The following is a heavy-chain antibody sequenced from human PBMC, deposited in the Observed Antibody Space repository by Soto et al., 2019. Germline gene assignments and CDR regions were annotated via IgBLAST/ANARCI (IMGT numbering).Heavy chain of an antibody. D-gene: IGHD3-16*02. Sequence: QVQLQESGPGLVKPSQTLSLTCTVSGGSISSGDDYWSWIRQPPGKGLEWIGYIYYSGSTYHNPSLKSRINISADTSKNQFSMKLSSVTAADTAVYYCARATRYDYVWGSYRNYYGMDVWGQGTTVTVSS. CDR3: ARATRYDYVWGSYRNYYGMDV. CDR2: IYYSGST. J-gene: IGHJ6*02. CDR1: GGSISSGDDY. V-gene: IGHV4-30-4*01.